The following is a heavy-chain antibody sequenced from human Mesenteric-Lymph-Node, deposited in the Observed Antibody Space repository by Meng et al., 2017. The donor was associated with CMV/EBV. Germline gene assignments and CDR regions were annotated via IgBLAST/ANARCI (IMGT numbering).Heavy chain of an antibody. D-gene: IGHD3-3*01. V-gene: IGHV4-30-4*08. CDR3: VRGGSVLRFLEAGKYHPMNV. CDR1: SY. Sequence: SYCSWLPQPPRKGLEWIGYISYRVRTYSHPSLKRRVTMSLDTSKKQFSLQLNAVTAADTAVSYCVRGGSVLRFLEAGKYHPMNVWGQGTAVTVSS. J-gene: IGHJ6*02. CDR2: ISYRVRT.